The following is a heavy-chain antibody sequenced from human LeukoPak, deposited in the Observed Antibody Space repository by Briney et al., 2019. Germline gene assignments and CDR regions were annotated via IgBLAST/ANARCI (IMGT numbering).Heavy chain of an antibody. CDR1: GYTFTSYY. D-gene: IGHD3-9*01. CDR3: ARATFVLRYFDWLLPNWFDP. CDR2: INPSGGST. Sequence: ASVKVSCKASGYTFTSYYMHWVRQALGQGLEWMGIINPSGGSTSFAQKFQGRVTMTRDTSTSTVYMELSSLRSEDTAVYYCARATFVLRYFDWLLPNWFDPWGQGTLVTVSS. J-gene: IGHJ5*02. V-gene: IGHV1-46*01.